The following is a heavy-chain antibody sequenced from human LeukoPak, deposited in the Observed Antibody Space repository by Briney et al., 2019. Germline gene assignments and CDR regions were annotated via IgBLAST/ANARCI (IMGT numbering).Heavy chain of an antibody. V-gene: IGHV4-61*01. CDR1: GGSVSSGSYY. D-gene: IGHD3-3*01. Sequence: SETLSLTCTVSGGSVSSGSYYWSWIRQPPGKGLEWIGYIYYSGSTNYNPSLKSRVAISVDTSKNQFSLKLSSVTAADTAVYYCARVTYYDFWSGYPPFDPWGQGTLVTVSS. J-gene: IGHJ5*02. CDR2: IYYSGST. CDR3: ARVTYYDFWSGYPPFDP.